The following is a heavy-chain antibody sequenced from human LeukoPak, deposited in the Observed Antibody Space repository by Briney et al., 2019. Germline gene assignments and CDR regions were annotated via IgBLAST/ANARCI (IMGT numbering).Heavy chain of an antibody. V-gene: IGHV4-4*07. D-gene: IGHD5-24*01. CDR1: SGSISTHY. J-gene: IGHJ4*02. CDR2: ISTTGTT. Sequence: PSETLSLTCSVSSGSISTHYWSWIRQPAGKGLEWIGRISTTGTTNYNPSLKSRVAMSVDTSKNQLSLKLSSATAADTAVYHCAREVEMATQFHNWGQGTLVTVSS. CDR3: AREVEMATQFHN.